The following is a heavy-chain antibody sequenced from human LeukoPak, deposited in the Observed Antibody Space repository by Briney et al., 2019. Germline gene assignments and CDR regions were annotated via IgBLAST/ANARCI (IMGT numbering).Heavy chain of an antibody. J-gene: IGHJ4*02. CDR3: AKDRESSTLDY. V-gene: IGHV3-30*18. CDR2: ISYDGSNK. CDR1: GFTFSSYG. D-gene: IGHD1-26*01. Sequence: GGSLRLSCAASGFTFSSYGMHWVRQAPGKGLEWVAVISYDGSNKYYADSVKGRFTISRDNSKNTLYLQMNSLRAEGTAVYYCAKDRESSTLDYWGQGTLVTVSS.